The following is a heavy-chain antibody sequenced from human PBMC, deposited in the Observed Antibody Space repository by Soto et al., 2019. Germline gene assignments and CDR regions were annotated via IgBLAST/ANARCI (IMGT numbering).Heavy chain of an antibody. CDR1: GFTFSSYA. Sequence: EVQLLESGGGLVQPGGSLRLSCAASGFTFSSYAMSWVRQAPGKGLEWVSAISGSGGSTYYADSVKGRFTISRDNSKNTLYLQMNSLTAEDTAVYYCARGYDFWSGYLHYWGQGTLVTVSS. CDR3: ARGYDFWSGYLHY. V-gene: IGHV3-23*01. J-gene: IGHJ4*02. D-gene: IGHD3-3*01. CDR2: ISGSGGST.